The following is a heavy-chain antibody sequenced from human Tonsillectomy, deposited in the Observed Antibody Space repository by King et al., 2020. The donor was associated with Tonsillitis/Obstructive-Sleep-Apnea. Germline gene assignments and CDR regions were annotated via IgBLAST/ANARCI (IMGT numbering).Heavy chain of an antibody. Sequence: VQLVESGGGLVQPGGSLRLSCAASGFTFSHAWMSWVRQAPGKGLEWGGRIKSKSDGGTIDYTAPVQDRFTISRDDSKNRLYLQMNSLKTEDTAVYYCTARGGRYWGQGTLVTVSS. CDR1: GFTFSHAW. D-gene: IGHD3-10*01. CDR3: TARGGRY. J-gene: IGHJ4*02. CDR2: IKSKSDGGTI. V-gene: IGHV3-15*01.